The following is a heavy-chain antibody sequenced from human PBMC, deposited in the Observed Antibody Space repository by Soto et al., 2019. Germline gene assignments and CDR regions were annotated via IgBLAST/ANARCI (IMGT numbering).Heavy chain of an antibody. CDR1: ASIFKGNG. Sequence: QVQLVESGGGVVQPGGSLRLSCAPSASIFKGNGLHWVRQVPGKGLEWVAILRFDGSDEHYGDSVEGRFTISRDNSKNMLYLQMNSLRVEDTAVYYCARDGVGATTFFGFLDYWGQGTLVTVSS. D-gene: IGHD1-26*01. V-gene: IGHV3-33*08. J-gene: IGHJ4*02. CDR2: LRFDGSDE. CDR3: ARDGVGATTFFGFLDY.